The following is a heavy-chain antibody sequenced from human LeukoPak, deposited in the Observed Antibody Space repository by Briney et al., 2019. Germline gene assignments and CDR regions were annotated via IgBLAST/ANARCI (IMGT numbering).Heavy chain of an antibody. V-gene: IGHV3-48*01. CDR1: GFSFSSFS. Sequence: GGSLRLSCATSGFSFSSFSMNWVRQAPGKGLEWISYINNIGTTTYYADSVKGRFTISRDNAKNSLYLQMNSLRVEDTAVYYCARELSYYCDSSGYYGYWGQGTLVAVSS. D-gene: IGHD3-22*01. J-gene: IGHJ4*02. CDR2: INNIGTTT. CDR3: ARELSYYCDSSGYYGY.